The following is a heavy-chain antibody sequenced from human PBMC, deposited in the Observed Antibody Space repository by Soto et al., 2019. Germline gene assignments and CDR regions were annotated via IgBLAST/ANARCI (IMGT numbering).Heavy chain of an antibody. J-gene: IGHJ4*02. CDR1: GGSISSGGYY. D-gene: IGHD5-18*01. V-gene: IGHV4-31*03. Sequence: SETLSLTCTVSGGSISSGGYYWSWIRQHPGKGLEWIGYIYYSGSTYYNPSLKSRVTISVDTSKNQFSLKLSSVTAADTAVYYCARARRGVDTAMVIRVWGQGTLVTVSS. CDR3: ARARRGVDTAMVIRV. CDR2: IYYSGST.